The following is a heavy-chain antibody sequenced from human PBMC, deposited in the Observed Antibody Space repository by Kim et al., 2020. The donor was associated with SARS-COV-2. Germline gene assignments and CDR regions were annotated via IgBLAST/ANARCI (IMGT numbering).Heavy chain of an antibody. CDR3: AKSRGGRGSTIDI. J-gene: IGHJ3*02. D-gene: IGHD1-26*01. V-gene: IGHV6-1*01. Sequence: SVYVKGRITIDPDTSSNQFSLQMNSVTPDDTAVYYCAKSRGGRGSTIDIWGQGTVVTVSS.